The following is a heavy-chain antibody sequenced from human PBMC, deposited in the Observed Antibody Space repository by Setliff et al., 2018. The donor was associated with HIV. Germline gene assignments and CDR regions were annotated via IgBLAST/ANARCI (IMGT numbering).Heavy chain of an antibody. CDR2: INHSGST. D-gene: IGHD6-13*01. Sequence: SETLSLTCAVYGGSFSGYYWSWIRQPPGKGLEWIGEINHSGSTNYNPSLKSRVTISVDTSKNQFSLKLSSVTAADTAVYYCARGLGAAAPIDYWGQGTRVTVAS. V-gene: IGHV4-34*01. CDR3: ARGLGAAAPIDY. CDR1: GGSFSGYY. J-gene: IGHJ4*02.